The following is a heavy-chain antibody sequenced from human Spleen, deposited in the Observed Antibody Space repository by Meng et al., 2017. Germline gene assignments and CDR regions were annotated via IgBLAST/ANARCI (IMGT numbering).Heavy chain of an antibody. J-gene: IGHJ4*02. CDR2: INTGNGST. V-gene: IGHV1-3*04. Sequence: HLVQSGAEVRKPGASVKVSCKASGYIFTNYPMHWVRQAPGQGLEWMGWINTGNGSTKYSHKFQGRVTITRDTSASTVYMELSRLTSADTAVYYCATNAFDYWGQGTLVTVSS. D-gene: IGHD2-8*01. CDR1: GYIFTNYP. CDR3: ATNAFDY.